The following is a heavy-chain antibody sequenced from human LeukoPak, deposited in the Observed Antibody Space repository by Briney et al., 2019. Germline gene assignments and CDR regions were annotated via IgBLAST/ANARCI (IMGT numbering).Heavy chain of an antibody. D-gene: IGHD5-18*01. Sequence: GGSLRLSCAASGFTFSSYGMHWVRQAPGKGLEWVAVIWYDGSNKYYADSVKGRFTISRDNSKNTLYLQMNSLRAEDTAVYYCARAKIGYSYGLLDYWGQGTLVTVSS. CDR1: GFTFSSYG. J-gene: IGHJ4*02. CDR2: IWYDGSNK. V-gene: IGHV3-33*01. CDR3: ARAKIGYSYGLLDY.